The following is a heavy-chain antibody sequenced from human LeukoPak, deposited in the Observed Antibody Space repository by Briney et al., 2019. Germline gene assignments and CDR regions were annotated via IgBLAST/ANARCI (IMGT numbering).Heavy chain of an antibody. CDR2: TYYRSKWYN. D-gene: IGHD3-3*01. CDR3: ARGDYDFWSGYPHYFDY. J-gene: IGHJ4*02. CDR1: GDGVSSNSAA. V-gene: IGHV6-1*01. Sequence: SQTLSLTCALSGDGVSSNSAAWNWIRQSPSRGFEWLGRTYYRSKWYNDYAVSVKSRITINPDTSKNQFSLQLNSVTPEDTAVYYCARGDYDFWSGYPHYFDYWGQGTLVTVSS.